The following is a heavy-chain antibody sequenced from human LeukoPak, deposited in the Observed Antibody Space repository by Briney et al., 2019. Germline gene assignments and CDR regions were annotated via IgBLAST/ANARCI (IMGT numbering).Heavy chain of an antibody. J-gene: IGHJ6*02. Sequence: GGSLRLSCAASGFTFSSYGMHWVRQAPGKGLEGVAVISYDGSNKYYADSVKGRFTITRDNSKNTLDLQMNSLRAEDTAVYYCAKDGTRSLGYYYYGMDVWGQGTTVTVSS. D-gene: IGHD6-13*01. CDR3: AKDGTRSLGYYYYGMDV. V-gene: IGHV3-30*18. CDR1: GFTFSSYG. CDR2: ISYDGSNK.